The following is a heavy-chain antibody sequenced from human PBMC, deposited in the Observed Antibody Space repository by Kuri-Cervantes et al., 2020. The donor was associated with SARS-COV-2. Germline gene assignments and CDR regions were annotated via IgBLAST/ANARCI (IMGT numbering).Heavy chain of an antibody. J-gene: IGHJ6*02. D-gene: IGHD2-2*01. CDR2: ISSSSSYI. CDR3: ARGGYCSSTSCADYYYYGMDV. CDR1: GFTFSSYS. V-gene: IGHV3-21*01. Sequence: GGSLRLSCAASGFTFSSYSRNWVRQAPGKGLEWVSSISSSSSYIYYADSVKGRFTISRDNAKNSLYLQMNSLRAEDTAVYYCARGGYCSSTSCADYYYYGMDVWGQGTTVTVSS.